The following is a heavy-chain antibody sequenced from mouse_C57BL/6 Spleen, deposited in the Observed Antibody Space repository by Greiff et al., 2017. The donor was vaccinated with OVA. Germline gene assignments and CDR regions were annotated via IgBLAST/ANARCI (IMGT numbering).Heavy chain of an antibody. CDR3: ASPAGYGRSYYAMDD. V-gene: IGHV1-76*01. CDR2: IYPGSGNT. D-gene: IGHD1-1*01. CDR1: GYTFTDYY. Sequence: QVHVKQSGAELVGPGASVKLSCKASGYTFTDYYINWVKQRPGQGLEWIARIYPGSGNTYYNEKFKGKATLTAEKSSSTAYMQLSSLTSDDSAVYFCASPAGYGRSYYAMDDWGQGASVTVS. J-gene: IGHJ4*01.